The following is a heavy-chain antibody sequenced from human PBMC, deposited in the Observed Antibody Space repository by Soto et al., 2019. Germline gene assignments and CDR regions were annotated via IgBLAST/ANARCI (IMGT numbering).Heavy chain of an antibody. D-gene: IGHD3-3*01. V-gene: IGHV3-72*01. CDR3: ARDLWSGYDY. CDR1: GFTFSDHY. Sequence: EVQLVESGGGLVQPGGSLRLSCAASGFTFSDHYMDWVRQAPGKGLEWVGRTSNKANSYTTEYAASVKGRFTISRDDSRNSLYLQMNSLKTEDTAVYYCARDLWSGYDYWGQGTLVTVSS. CDR2: TSNKANSYTT. J-gene: IGHJ4*02.